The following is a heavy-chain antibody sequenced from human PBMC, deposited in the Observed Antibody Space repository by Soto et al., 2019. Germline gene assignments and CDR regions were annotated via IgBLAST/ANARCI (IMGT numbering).Heavy chain of an antibody. V-gene: IGHV4-31*03. J-gene: IGHJ4*02. CDR3: ARGGPYDILTGYPAAYY. Sequence: QVQLQESGPGLVKPSQTLSLTCTVSGGSISSGGYYWSWIRQHPGRGLEWIGYIYYSGNTYYNPSLKSRVTMSVDTSKNQFSLKLSSVTAADTAVYYCARGGPYDILTGYPAAYYWGQGTLVTVSS. D-gene: IGHD3-9*01. CDR2: IYYSGNT. CDR1: GGSISSGGYY.